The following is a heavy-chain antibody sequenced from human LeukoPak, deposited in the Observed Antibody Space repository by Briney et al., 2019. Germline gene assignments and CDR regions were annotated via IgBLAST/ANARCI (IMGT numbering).Heavy chain of an antibody. V-gene: IGHV3-23*01. Sequence: GGALRLSCAASGFTFSSYAMSWVRQAPGKGLEWVLAISGSGGSTYYADSVKGRFTISRDNSKNTLYLQMNSLRAEDTAVYYCTKKLGMVRGVIITWGQGTLVTVSS. J-gene: IGHJ5*02. CDR2: ISGSGGST. CDR1: GFTFSSYA. D-gene: IGHD3-10*01. CDR3: TKKLGMVRGVIIT.